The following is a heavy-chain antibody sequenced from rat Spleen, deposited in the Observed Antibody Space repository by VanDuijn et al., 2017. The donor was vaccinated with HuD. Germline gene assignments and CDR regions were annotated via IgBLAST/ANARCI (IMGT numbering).Heavy chain of an antibody. Sequence: EVQLVESGGGLVQPGGSMKLSCAASGFPFSDHGMAWVLQAPTKGLEWVASISPSGGSTYYRDSVKGRFTISRDNAKSSLYLQMDSLRSEDTATYYCARLDYPGITDLDYWGQGVMVTVSS. CDR2: ISPSGGST. V-gene: IGHV5-25*01. D-gene: IGHD1-4*01. CDR1: GFPFSDHG. J-gene: IGHJ2*01. CDR3: ARLDYPGITDLDY.